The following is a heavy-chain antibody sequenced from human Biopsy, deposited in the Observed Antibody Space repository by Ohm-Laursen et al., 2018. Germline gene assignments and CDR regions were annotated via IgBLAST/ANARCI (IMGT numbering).Heavy chain of an antibody. CDR1: GYSFSTYD. J-gene: IGHJ5*02. CDR3: ASGYSRRVSIFEASIYWFDT. V-gene: IGHV1-8*01. Sequence: ASVKVSCKSSGYSFSTYDVNWVRQARGQGLEWMGWMIPSSGKTGYAQRFQGRVTLTMNTSISTAYMELSGLRSEDTAVYFCASGYSRRVSIFEASIYWFDTWGQGTLVTVSS. CDR2: MIPSSGKT. D-gene: IGHD6-6*01.